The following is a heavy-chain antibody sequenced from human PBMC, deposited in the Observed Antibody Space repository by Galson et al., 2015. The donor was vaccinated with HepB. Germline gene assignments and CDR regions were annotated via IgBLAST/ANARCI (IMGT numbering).Heavy chain of an antibody. CDR1: GFTFDDYA. V-gene: IGHV3-9*01. CDR2: ISWNSGSI. J-gene: IGHJ2*01. Sequence: SLRLSCAASGFTFDDYAMHWVRQAPGKGLEWLSGISWNSGSIGYADSVKGRFTISRDNAKNSLYLQMNSLRTEDTALYYCAKDTRLGESSLYGWHFDLWGRGTLVTVSS. D-gene: IGHD3-16*02. CDR3: AKDTRLGESSLYGWHFDL.